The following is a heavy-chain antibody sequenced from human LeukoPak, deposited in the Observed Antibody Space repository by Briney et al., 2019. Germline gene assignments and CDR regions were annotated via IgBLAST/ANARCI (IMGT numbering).Heavy chain of an antibody. D-gene: IGHD3-22*01. J-gene: IGHJ3*02. CDR2: YSSGGKHP. CDR3: ARDHHRRHYDSQARDTFDI. CDR1: GFDFNNYV. Sequence: GGSLRLSCAASGFDFNNYVIHWVRQAPGKGLEWVTIYSSGGKHPYSADSVKGRFTPSRDNAKNSLYLQMNSLRVEDTAVYYCARDHHRRHYDSQARDTFDIWGQGTMVTVSS. V-gene: IGHV3-30*03.